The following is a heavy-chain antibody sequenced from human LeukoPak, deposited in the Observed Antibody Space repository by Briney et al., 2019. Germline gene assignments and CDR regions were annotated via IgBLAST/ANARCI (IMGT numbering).Heavy chain of an antibody. CDR1: GVTFSDST. Sequence: GGSLRLSCAASGVTFSDSTIHWVRQASGKGLEWVGRIRTKVYNYATAYAASVIGRFTISRDDSKNTAYLQMNSLKSEDTAVYYCTRPGEYSSSWDDYWGQGTLVTVSS. CDR2: IRTKVYNYAT. D-gene: IGHD2-2*01. J-gene: IGHJ4*02. CDR3: TRPGEYSSSWDDY. V-gene: IGHV3-73*01.